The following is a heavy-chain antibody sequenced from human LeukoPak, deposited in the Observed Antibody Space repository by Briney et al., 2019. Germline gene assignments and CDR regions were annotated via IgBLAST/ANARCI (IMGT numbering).Heavy chain of an antibody. V-gene: IGHV3-7*01. CDR1: GFTFSSYW. CDR3: ATVRRGSSGWYADV. J-gene: IGHJ6*02. D-gene: IGHD6-19*01. CDR2: IKQDGSEK. Sequence: PGGSLRLSCAASGFTFSSYWVSWVRQAPGKGLEWVANIKQDGSEKYYVDSVKGRFTISRDNAKNSLYLQMNSLRAEDTAVYYCATVRRGSSGWYADVWGRGTTVTVSS.